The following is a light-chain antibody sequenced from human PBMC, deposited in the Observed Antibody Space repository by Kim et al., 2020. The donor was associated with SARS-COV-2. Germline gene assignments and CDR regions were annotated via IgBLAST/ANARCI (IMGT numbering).Light chain of an antibody. CDR1: QSVSSGY. CDR2: DAS. J-gene: IGKJ1*01. CDR3: QQYASSPRT. Sequence: EIVLTQSPGTLSLSPGERATLSCRASQSVSSGYLAWFQQKPGQAPRHLISDASSRATGIPDRFSGSGSGTDFTLTISRLEPEDFAVYYCQQYASSPRTFGKGTKVDIK. V-gene: IGKV3-20*01.